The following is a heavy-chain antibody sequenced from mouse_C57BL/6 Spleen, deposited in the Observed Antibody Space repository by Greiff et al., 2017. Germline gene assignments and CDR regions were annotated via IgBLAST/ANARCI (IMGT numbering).Heavy chain of an antibody. CDR2: INPSTGGT. Sequence: VQLQQSGPELVKPGASVKISCKASGYSFTGYYMNWVKQSPEKSLEWIGEINPSTGGTTYNQKFKAKATLTVDKSSSTAYMQLKSLTSEDSAVYYCARNSGYYYAMDYWGQGTSVTVSS. D-gene: IGHD3-1*01. V-gene: IGHV1-42*01. J-gene: IGHJ4*01. CDR3: ARNSGYYYAMDY. CDR1: GYSFTGYY.